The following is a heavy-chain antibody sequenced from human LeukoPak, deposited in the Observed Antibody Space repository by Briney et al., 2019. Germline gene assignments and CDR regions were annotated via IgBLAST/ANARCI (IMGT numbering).Heavy chain of an antibody. J-gene: IGHJ4*02. Sequence: GSLRLSCAASGFTFSSYSMNWIRQPPGKGLEWIGNIYYTGSTYYNASLQSRVTISIDMSKNQFSLRLSSVTAADTAMYYCVKSGGYGLIDYWGQGTLVTVSS. CDR3: VKSGGYGLIDY. V-gene: IGHV4-59*04. D-gene: IGHD6-19*01. CDR1: GFTFSSYS. CDR2: IYYTGST.